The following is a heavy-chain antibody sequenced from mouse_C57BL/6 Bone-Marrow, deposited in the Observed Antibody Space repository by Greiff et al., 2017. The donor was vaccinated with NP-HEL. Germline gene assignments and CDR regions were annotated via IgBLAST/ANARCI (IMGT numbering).Heavy chain of an antibody. CDR3: ARSIYDDYADDPFYAMDY. J-gene: IGHJ4*01. CDR2: IRNKANGYTT. V-gene: IGHV7-3*01. D-gene: IGHD2-4*01. CDR1: GFTFTDYY. Sequence: EVQRVESGGGLVQPGGSLSLSCAASGFTFTDYYMSWVRQPPGKALEWLVFIRNKANGYTTEYSSSVKGRFTISRDNSQSILYLQMKALRAEDSATYYCARSIYDDYADDPFYAMDYWGQGTSVTVSS.